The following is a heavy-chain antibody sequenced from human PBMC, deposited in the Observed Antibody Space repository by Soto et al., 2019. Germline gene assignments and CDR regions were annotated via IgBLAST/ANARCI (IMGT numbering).Heavy chain of an antibody. CDR3: ARVGGGYQLLHAFDI. CDR2: ISSSSSYI. CDR1: GFTFSSYS. Sequence: KSGGSLRLSCAASGFTFSSYSMNWVRQAPGKGLEWVSSISSSSSYIYYADSVKGRFTISRDNAKNSLYLQMNSLRAEDAAVYYCARVGGGYQLLHAFDIWGQGTMVTVSS. D-gene: IGHD2-2*01. J-gene: IGHJ3*02. V-gene: IGHV3-21*01.